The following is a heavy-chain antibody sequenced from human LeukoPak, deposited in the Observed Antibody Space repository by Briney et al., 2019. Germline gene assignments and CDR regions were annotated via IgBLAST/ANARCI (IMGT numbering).Heavy chain of an antibody. J-gene: IGHJ4*02. V-gene: IGHV3-23*01. CDR2: ISGSGGST. Sequence: GGSLRLSCAASGFTFSSYAMSWVRQAPGKGLEWVSAISGSGGSTYYADSVKGRFTISRDNSKNTLYLEVISLTAEDTAVYYCAKDDAWLRFGEWSQGTLVTVSS. CDR1: GFTFSSYA. D-gene: IGHD3-10*01. CDR3: AKDDAWLRFGE.